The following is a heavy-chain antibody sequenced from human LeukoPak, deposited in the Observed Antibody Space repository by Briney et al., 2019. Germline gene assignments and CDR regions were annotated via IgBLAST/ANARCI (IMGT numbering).Heavy chain of an antibody. CDR1: GGSIGCYY. Sequence: PSETLSLTCTVSGGSIGCYYWSWIRQPPGKGLEWIGYIYYSGSTNYNPSLKSRVTISVDTSKNQFSLKLSSVTAADTAVHYCARLVVVATINWFDPWGQGTLVTVSS. V-gene: IGHV4-59*01. CDR3: ARLVVVATINWFDP. J-gene: IGHJ5*02. CDR2: IYYSGST. D-gene: IGHD5-12*01.